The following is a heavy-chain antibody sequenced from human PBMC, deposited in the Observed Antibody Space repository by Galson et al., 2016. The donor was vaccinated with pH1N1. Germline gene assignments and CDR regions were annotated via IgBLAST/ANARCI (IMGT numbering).Heavy chain of an antibody. CDR1: GGTLSNSA. J-gene: IGHJ4*02. D-gene: IGHD3-22*01. V-gene: IGHV1-69*13. CDR2: ISPIFGSI. Sequence: SVKVSCKASGGTLSNSAVSWVRQAPGQGLEWMGGISPIFGSINYAQKFQGRVTITADESTSTAYMELGSLRSEDTAVYYCASPSPFYGSSGYYLHFRDWGQGTLVTVSS. CDR3: ASPSPFYGSSGYYLHFRD.